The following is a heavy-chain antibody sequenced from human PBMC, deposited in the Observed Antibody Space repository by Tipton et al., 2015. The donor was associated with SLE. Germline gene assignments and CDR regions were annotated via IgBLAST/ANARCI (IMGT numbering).Heavy chain of an antibody. D-gene: IGHD6-13*01. CDR1: GGAFSGYY. Sequence: GLVKPSETLSLTCAVYGGAFSGYYQGWGRPPPGKGLGGDGGNEPRGSTDYKPSLKRRVTLSVDTSNNQFSLKFTSMTAAATAVYYCARGGEYGSSWYPRYFYSMDVWGKGTTVTVSS. CDR2: NEPRGST. V-gene: IGHV4-34*01. J-gene: IGHJ6*03. CDR3: ARGGEYGSSWYPRYFYSMDV.